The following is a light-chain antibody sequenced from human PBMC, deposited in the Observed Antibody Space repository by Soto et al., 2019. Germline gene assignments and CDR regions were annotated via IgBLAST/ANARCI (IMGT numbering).Light chain of an antibody. J-gene: IGKJ4*01. CDR2: WAS. CDR3: QQYYSTPFT. Sequence: DIVMTQSPDSLAVSLGERATINCKSSQSVLYSSNNKNYLAWYQQKPGQPPKLLIYWASTRESGVPDRFSGSGSGTDFTLNISSLQAADVAVYYCQQYYSTPFTFGGGTKVEIK. V-gene: IGKV4-1*01. CDR1: QSVLYSSNNKNY.